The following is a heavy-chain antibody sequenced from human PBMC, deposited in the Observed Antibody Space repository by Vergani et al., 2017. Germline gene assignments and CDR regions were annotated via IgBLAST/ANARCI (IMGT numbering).Heavy chain of an antibody. CDR3: ARIPVGYYDSSGYYAFDY. CDR2: IYPGDSDT. CDR1: GYRFTSYW. V-gene: IGHV5-51*01. D-gene: IGHD3-22*01. J-gene: IGHJ4*02. Sequence: EVQLVQSGAEVKKPGESLKISCKGSGYRFTSYWIGWVRQMPXKGLEWMGIIYPGDSDTSYSPSFQGQVTISADKSISTAYLQWSSLKASDTAMYYCARIPVGYYDSSGYYAFDYWGQGTLVTVSS.